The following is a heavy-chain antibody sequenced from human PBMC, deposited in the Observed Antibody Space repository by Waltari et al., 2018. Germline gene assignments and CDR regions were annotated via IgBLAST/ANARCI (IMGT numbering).Heavy chain of an antibody. J-gene: IGHJ4*02. V-gene: IGHV4-39*02. CDR2: IYYGVST. D-gene: IGHD4-17*01. Sequence: HLQESGPGLVKPSATLSLTCAVSGGSISSTSYYWGWIRQPPGKGLEWIGNIYYGVSTYYNPSLRSRVTMSAETSKNQFSLKLSSVTAADTAVYYCARDYGDSTDYWGQGTLVTVSS. CDR3: ARDYGDSTDY. CDR1: GGSISSTSYY.